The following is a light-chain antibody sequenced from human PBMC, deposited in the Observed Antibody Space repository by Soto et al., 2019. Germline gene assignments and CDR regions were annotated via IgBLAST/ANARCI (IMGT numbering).Light chain of an antibody. CDR1: QSISSW. CDR2: DAS. V-gene: IGKV1-5*01. CDR3: QQYNSYSWT. J-gene: IGKJ1*01. Sequence: DIQMTQSPSTLSTSLGDRVTITFRASQSISSWLAWYQQKPGKAPKLLIYDASSLESGVPSRFSGSGSGTEFTLTISSLQPDDFATYYCQQYNSYSWTFGQGTKVDIK.